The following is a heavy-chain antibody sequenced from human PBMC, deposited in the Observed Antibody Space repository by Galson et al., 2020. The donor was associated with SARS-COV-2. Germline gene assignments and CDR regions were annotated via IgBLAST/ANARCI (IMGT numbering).Heavy chain of an antibody. D-gene: IGHD3-22*01. CDR3: ARDLGDSSGFPKYYFDY. CDR1: GFTFNNYG. V-gene: IGHV3-30*03. CDR2: ISYEGSNK. J-gene: IGHJ4*02. Sequence: GGSLRLSCTASGFTFNNYGMHWVRQAPGKGLEWVAFISYEGSNKYYADSVKGRFTISRDNSKNTLYLQMNSLRAEDTAVYYCARDLGDSSGFPKYYFDYWGQGTLVTVSS.